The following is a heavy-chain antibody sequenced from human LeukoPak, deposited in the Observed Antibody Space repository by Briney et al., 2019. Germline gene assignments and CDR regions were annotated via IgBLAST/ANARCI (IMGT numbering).Heavy chain of an antibody. CDR2: ISGGST. J-gene: IGHJ6*03. CDR3: KKDPRYYYYYYMDV. V-gene: IGHV3-38-3*01. CDR1: GGSISSYY. Sequence: ETLSLTCTVSGGSISSYYWSWVRQAPGKGLEWVSSISGGSTYYADSRKGRFTISRDNSKNTLHLQMNSLRAEDTAVYYCKKDPRYYYYYYMDVWGKGTTVTVSS.